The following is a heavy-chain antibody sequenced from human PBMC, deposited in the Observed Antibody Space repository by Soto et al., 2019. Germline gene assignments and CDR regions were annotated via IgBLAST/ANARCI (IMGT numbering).Heavy chain of an antibody. V-gene: IGHV1-2*02. CDR2: INPNSGGDGKI. J-gene: IGHJ4*02. Sequence: ASVKVSCKASGYTFSDYYIQWVRQAPGQGLEWMGWINPNSGGDGKIEYSQNFKGRVTLTRDTSATTVYMELSSLTSEDTAVYYCARGFYGSAGYWGQGTLVTVSS. D-gene: IGHD3-10*01. CDR1: GYTFSDYY. CDR3: ARGFYGSAGY.